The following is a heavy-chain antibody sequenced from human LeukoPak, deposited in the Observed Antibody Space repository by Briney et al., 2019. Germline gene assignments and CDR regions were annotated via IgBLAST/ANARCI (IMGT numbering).Heavy chain of an antibody. V-gene: IGHV4-34*01. CDR2: INHSGST. Sequence: PSETLSLTCAVYGGSFSGYFWTWIRQPPGKGLEWIGEINHSGSTNYNPSLKSRVTISEDTSKNQFSLKLSSVTAADTAVYYCARRRAGLRRDLWFDPWGQGTLVTVSS. CDR3: ARRRAGLRRDLWFDP. CDR1: GGSFSGYF. D-gene: IGHD2-15*01. J-gene: IGHJ5*02.